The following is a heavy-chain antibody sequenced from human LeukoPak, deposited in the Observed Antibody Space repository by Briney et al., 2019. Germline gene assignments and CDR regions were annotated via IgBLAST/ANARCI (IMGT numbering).Heavy chain of an antibody. CDR3: ARHGAYYYYGMDV. CDR1: NASIISSSYY. Sequence: SETLSLTCSVSNASIISSSYYWSWIRQPPGKGLEWIGYIYYSGSTNYNPSLKSRVTISVDTSKNQFSLKLSSVTAADTAVYYCARHGAYYYYGMDVWGQGTTVTVSS. V-gene: IGHV4-61*05. D-gene: IGHD5-24*01. J-gene: IGHJ6*02. CDR2: IYYSGST.